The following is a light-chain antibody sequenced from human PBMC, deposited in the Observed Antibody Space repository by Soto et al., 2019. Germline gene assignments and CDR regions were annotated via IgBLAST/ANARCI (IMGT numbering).Light chain of an antibody. CDR3: QQYNNSPYT. CDR1: QSVSRN. Sequence: EIVMTQSPAALSLSPGERAALSCRASQSVSRNFAWYQQRPGQAPRLLIYVTSTRATGLPARFSGSGSGTDFTLTISSLPSEDFAVYYCQQYNNSPYTFGQGTRLEIK. J-gene: IGKJ2*01. CDR2: VTS. V-gene: IGKV3-15*01.